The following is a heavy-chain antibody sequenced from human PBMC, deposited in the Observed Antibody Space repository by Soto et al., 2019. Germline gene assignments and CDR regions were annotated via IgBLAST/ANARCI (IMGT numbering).Heavy chain of an antibody. CDR2: INHSGST. CDR1: GGSFSGYY. CDR3: ARGGLGDFWSGYLNYYYYHGMDV. D-gene: IGHD3-3*01. V-gene: IGHV4-34*01. Sequence: SETLSLTCAVYGGSFSGYYWSWIRQPPGKGLEWIGEINHSGSTNYNPSLKSRVTISVDTSKNQFSLKLSSVTAADTAVYYCARGGLGDFWSGYLNYYYYHGMDVWGQGTTVTVSS. J-gene: IGHJ6*02.